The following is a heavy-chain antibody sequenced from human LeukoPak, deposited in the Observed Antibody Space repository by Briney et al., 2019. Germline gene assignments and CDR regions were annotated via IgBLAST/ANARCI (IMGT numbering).Heavy chain of an antibody. CDR1: GGSFSGYY. CDR3: ARGFYYDSSGYQFDY. V-gene: IGHV4-34*01. J-gene: IGHJ4*02. D-gene: IGHD3-22*01. Sequence: SETLSLTCAVCGGSFSGYYWSWIRQPPGKGLEWIGEINHSGSTNYNPSLKSRVTISVDTSKNQFSLKLSSVTAADTAVYYCARGFYYDSSGYQFDYWGQGTLVTVSS. CDR2: INHSGST.